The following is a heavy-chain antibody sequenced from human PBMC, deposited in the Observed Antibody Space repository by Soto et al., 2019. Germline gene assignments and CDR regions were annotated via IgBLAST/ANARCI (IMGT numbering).Heavy chain of an antibody. Sequence: PGGSLRLSCAASGFTFGNYWMHWVRQDPGKGLMWVSRINTDGSRTTYADSVKGRFAISRDNAKNTVYLQMNSLRAEDTAVYYCARVKSGSYDWFDPWGQGTLVTVSS. CDR3: ARVKSGSYDWFDP. CDR2: INTDGSRT. V-gene: IGHV3-74*01. CDR1: GFTFGNYW. J-gene: IGHJ5*02. D-gene: IGHD3-10*01.